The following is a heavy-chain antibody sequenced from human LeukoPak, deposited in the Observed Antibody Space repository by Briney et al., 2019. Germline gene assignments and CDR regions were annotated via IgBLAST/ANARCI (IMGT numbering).Heavy chain of an antibody. D-gene: IGHD4-17*01. V-gene: IGHV4-30-4*08. CDR2: IYYSGST. CDR3: AREVLRVNAFDI. Sequence: PSETLSLTCTVSGGSISSGDYYWSWIRQPPGKGLEWIGYIYYSGSTYYKPSLKSRISMSVDMSKTQFSLKLSSVIAADTAVYFCAREVLRVNAFDIWGQGTMVTVSS. J-gene: IGHJ3*02. CDR1: GGSISSGDYY.